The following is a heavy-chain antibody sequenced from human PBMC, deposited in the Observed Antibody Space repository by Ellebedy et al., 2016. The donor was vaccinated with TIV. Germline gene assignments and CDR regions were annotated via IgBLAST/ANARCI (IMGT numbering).Heavy chain of an antibody. CDR1: GFPFSDYV. Sequence: GESLKISCAASGFPFSDYVMAWVRQVPGKGLEWVSAVSERDGRTFYADSVKGRFSISRDNFDNTLFLHMHSLTAGDPAVYYCTKRADNWGFFDYWGHGTLVTVSS. CDR3: TKRADNWGFFDY. J-gene: IGHJ4*01. V-gene: IGHV3-23*01. CDR2: VSERDGRT. D-gene: IGHD1-1*01.